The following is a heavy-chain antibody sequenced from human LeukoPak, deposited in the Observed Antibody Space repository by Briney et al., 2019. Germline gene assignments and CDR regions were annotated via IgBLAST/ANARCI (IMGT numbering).Heavy chain of an antibody. CDR2: IYYTGST. CDR1: GGSISSYY. Sequence: PSGTLSLTCTVSGGSISSYYWSWIRQPPGKGLEWIGYIYYTGSTTYNPSLKSRLTISVDTSKNQFSLNLSSVTAADTAVYYCARHGPGYYDYWGQGTLVTVSS. J-gene: IGHJ4*02. V-gene: IGHV4-59*08. CDR3: ARHGPGYYDY.